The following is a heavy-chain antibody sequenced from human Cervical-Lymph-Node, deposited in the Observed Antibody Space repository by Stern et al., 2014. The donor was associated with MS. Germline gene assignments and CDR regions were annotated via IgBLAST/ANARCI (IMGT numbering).Heavy chain of an antibody. CDR2: INPKSGGT. CDR3: AIALRIADRPSPGGHWFDP. Sequence: VQLVQSGAEVEKPGASVKVSCKASGYIFTDYYLHWVRQAPGQGLEWMGRINPKSGGTSYAPSFQGRVTLTRDTSIITPYMGLSRLSSDDTAVYYCAIALRIADRPSPGGHWFDPWGQGTLVIVSS. D-gene: IGHD6-6*01. V-gene: IGHV1-2*02. J-gene: IGHJ5*02. CDR1: GYIFTDYY.